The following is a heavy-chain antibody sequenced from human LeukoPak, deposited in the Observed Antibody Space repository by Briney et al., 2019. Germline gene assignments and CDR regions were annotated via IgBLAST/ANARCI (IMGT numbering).Heavy chain of an antibody. V-gene: IGHV5-51*01. J-gene: IGHJ6*03. Sequence: GESLKISCKGSGYSFTSYWIGWGRQLPGKGLEWLGIIYPGDSDTRYSPSFQGQVTISADKSISTAYLQWSSLKASDTAMYYCARLNYYDSSGSAMDVWGKGTTVTVSS. D-gene: IGHD3-22*01. CDR3: ARLNYYDSSGSAMDV. CDR2: IYPGDSDT. CDR1: GYSFTSYW.